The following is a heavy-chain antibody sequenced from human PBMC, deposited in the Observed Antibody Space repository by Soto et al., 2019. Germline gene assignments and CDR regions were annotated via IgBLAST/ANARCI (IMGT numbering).Heavy chain of an antibody. J-gene: IGHJ4*02. CDR1: GYTFTSYG. D-gene: IGHD2-15*01. Sequence: ASVKVSCKASGYTFTSYGISLVRQAPGQGLEWMGWISAYNGNTKYAQKLQGRVTITTDTSTSTAYMELSSLSYEDTAVYYCAGAPALHVDTPKNFASGGKGTLDTVSS. CDR3: AGAPALHVDTPKNFAS. CDR2: ISAYNGNT. V-gene: IGHV1-18*01.